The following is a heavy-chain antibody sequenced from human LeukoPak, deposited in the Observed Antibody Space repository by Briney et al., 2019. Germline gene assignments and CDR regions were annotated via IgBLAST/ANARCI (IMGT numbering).Heavy chain of an antibody. V-gene: IGHV3-49*03. J-gene: IGHJ4*02. Sequence: GGSLRLSCTASGFTFGDYAMSWFRQAPGKGLEWVGFIRSKAYGGTTEYAASVKGRFTISRDDSKSIAYLQMNSLRAEDTAVYYCAKVLRGRHDYGDYWGQGTLVTVSS. CDR3: AKVLRGRHDYGDY. CDR2: IRSKAYGGTT. CDR1: GFTFGDYA.